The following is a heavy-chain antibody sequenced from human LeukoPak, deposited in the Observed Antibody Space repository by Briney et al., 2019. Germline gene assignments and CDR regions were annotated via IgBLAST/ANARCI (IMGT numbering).Heavy chain of an antibody. CDR3: ARDPYSSSWYYYYYMDV. V-gene: IGHV3-21*01. CDR1: GFTFSSYS. J-gene: IGHJ6*03. Sequence: GSLRLSCAASGFTFSSYSMNWVRPAPGKGLEWVSSIISSSSYIYYADSVKGRFTISRDNAKNSLYLQMNSLRAEDTAVYYCARDPYSSSWYYYYYMDVWGKGTTVTVSS. D-gene: IGHD6-13*01. CDR2: IISSSSYI.